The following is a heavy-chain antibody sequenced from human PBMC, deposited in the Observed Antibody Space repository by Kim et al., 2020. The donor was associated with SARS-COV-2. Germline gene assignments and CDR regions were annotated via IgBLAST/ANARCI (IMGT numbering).Heavy chain of an antibody. D-gene: IGHD3-22*01. Sequence: ASVKVSCKASGYTFTSYGISWVRQAPGQGLEWMGWISAYNGNTNYAQKLQGRVTMTTDTSTSTAYMELRSLRSDDTAVYYCARVFPYYYDSSGYYYEECVFDPWGQGTLVTVSS. CDR3: ARVFPYYYDSSGYYYEECVFDP. J-gene: IGHJ5*02. V-gene: IGHV1-18*01. CDR2: ISAYNGNT. CDR1: GYTFTSYG.